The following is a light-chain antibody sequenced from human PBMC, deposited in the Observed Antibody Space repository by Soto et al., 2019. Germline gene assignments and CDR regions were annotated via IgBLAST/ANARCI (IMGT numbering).Light chain of an antibody. V-gene: IGKV3-15*01. J-gene: IGKJ2*01. CDR1: QSVSRN. Sequence: EIVMTQSPATLSVSPGERATLSCRASQSVSRNLAWYQQKPGQAPRLLIYGASTRATGIPARFSGSGSGTEYTLTISSLQSEDFAVYYCQHYNNWPWYSFGQGTKLEIK. CDR3: QHYNNWPWYS. CDR2: GAS.